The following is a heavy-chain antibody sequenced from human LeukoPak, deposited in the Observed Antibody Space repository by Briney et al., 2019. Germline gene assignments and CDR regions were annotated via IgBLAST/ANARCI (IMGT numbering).Heavy chain of an antibody. J-gene: IGHJ4*02. V-gene: IGHV1-18*01. Sequence: ASVKVSCKASDYTFISSSISWVRQAPGQGLEWMGWISAYNGNTNYAQKFKGRVTMTTDTSTSTAYMELRSLRSDDTAVYYCARQTAGYSSSCFDYWGQGTLVTVSS. CDR1: DYTFISSS. CDR3: ARQTAGYSSSCFDY. CDR2: ISAYNGNT. D-gene: IGHD6-13*01.